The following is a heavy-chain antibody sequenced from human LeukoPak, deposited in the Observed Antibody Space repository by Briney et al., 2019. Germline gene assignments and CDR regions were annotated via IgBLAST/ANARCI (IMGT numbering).Heavy chain of an antibody. Sequence: SQTLSLTCTMSSGSINSGNFYWTWIRQNPGKGLEWIGYIYYSGGTYYNPSLRSRLSMSLDTSRNQFSLRLSSVTAADTAVYYCAVTGSHTTTLHYWGQGTLVTVSS. D-gene: IGHD1-14*01. V-gene: IGHV4-31*03. J-gene: IGHJ4*02. CDR3: AVTGSHTTTLHY. CDR1: SGSINSGNFY. CDR2: IYYSGGT.